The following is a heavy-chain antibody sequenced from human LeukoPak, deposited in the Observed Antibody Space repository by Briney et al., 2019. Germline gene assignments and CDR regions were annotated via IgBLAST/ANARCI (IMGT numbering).Heavy chain of an antibody. J-gene: IGHJ6*02. D-gene: IGHD5-18*01. CDR3: AREGYSYGYPTAYYYYYGMDV. CDR2: IYHSGST. CDR1: GGSISSSNW. Sequence: PSETLSLTCAVSGGSISSSNWWSWVRQPPGKGLEWIGEIYHSGSTNYNPSLKSRVTISVDKSKNQVSLKLSSVTAADTAVYYCAREGYSYGYPTAYYYYYGMDVWGQGTTVTVSS. V-gene: IGHV4-4*02.